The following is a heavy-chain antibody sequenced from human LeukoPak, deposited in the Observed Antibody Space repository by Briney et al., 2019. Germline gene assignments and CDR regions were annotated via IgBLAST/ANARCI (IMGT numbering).Heavy chain of an antibody. V-gene: IGHV3-66*02. CDR3: AREAYTDRPYLDAFDI. Sequence: GGSLRLSCAASGFTVGSNYMSWVRQAPGKGLEWVSVIYSGGSTYYADSVKGRFTISRDNSKNTLYLQMNSLRAEDTAVYYCAREAYTDRPYLDAFDIWGQGTMVTVSS. CDR2: IYSGGST. J-gene: IGHJ3*02. D-gene: IGHD2-2*02. CDR1: GFTVGSNY.